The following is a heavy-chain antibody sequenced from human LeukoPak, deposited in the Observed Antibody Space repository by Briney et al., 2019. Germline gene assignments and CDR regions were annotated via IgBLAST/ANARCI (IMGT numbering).Heavy chain of an antibody. CDR1: GFTFSDYA. Sequence: PGGSLRLSCAASGFTFSDYALIWVRQAPGKGLEWVSAISGSGGSTYYADSVKGRFTISRDNSKNTLYLRMNSLRAEDTAVYYCAKVSKVITPTYYYYYYMDVWGKGTTVTVSS. V-gene: IGHV3-23*01. CDR2: ISGSGGST. CDR3: AKVSKVITPTYYYYYYMDV. D-gene: IGHD3-3*01. J-gene: IGHJ6*03.